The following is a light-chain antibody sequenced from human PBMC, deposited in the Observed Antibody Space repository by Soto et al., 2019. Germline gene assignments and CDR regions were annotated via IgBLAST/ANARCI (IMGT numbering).Light chain of an antibody. V-gene: IGLV2-11*01. J-gene: IGLJ2*01. Sequence: QSVLTQPRSVSGSPGQSVTISCTGTSSDVGGYNYVSWYQQHPGKAPKLMIYDVRKRPSGVPDRFSGSKSGNTASLTISGLQAEDEADYYCCSYAGSYTPHVVFGGGTKLTVL. CDR1: SSDVGGYNY. CDR2: DVR. CDR3: CSYAGSYTPHVV.